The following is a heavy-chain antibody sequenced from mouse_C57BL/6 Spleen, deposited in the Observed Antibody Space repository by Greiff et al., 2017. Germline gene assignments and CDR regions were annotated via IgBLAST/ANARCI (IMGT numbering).Heavy chain of an antibody. CDR1: GYTFTSYW. V-gene: IGHV1-59*01. D-gene: IGHD2-1*01. Sequence: QVQLQQPGAELVRPGPSVKLSCKASGYTFTSYWMHWVKQRPGQGLEWIGVIDPSDSYTNYNQKFKGKATLTVDTSSSTAYMQLSSLTSEDSAVYYCAIYSHTADYYAMDYWGQGTSVTVSS. CDR3: AIYSHTADYYAMDY. CDR2: IDPSDSYT. J-gene: IGHJ4*01.